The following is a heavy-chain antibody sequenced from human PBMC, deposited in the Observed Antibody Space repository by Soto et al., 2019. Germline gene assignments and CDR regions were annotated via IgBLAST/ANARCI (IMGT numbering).Heavy chain of an antibody. V-gene: IGHV4-4*02. CDR2: IYHSGST. J-gene: IGHJ4*02. CDR3: ARGLSYLSLLDD. Sequence: SETLSLTCAGSGDSISSTNWWSWVRQPPGKGLEWIGEIYHSGSTNYNPSLKSRVTISVDKSKNQFSLKLSSVTAADTAVYYCARGLSYLSLLDDWGEGTLVT. D-gene: IGHD3-16*02. CDR1: GDSISSTNW.